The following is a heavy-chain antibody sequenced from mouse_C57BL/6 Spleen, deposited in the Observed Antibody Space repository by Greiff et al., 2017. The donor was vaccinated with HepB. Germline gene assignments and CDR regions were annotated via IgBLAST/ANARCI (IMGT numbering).Heavy chain of an antibody. D-gene: IGHD1-1*01. J-gene: IGHJ4*01. CDR1: GFTFSSYA. CDR3: TREVDYYGSSFYAMDY. Sequence: EVMLVESGEGLVKPGGSLKLSCAASGFTFSSYAMSWVRQTPEKRLEWVAYISSGGDYIYYADTVKGRFTISRDNARNTLYLQMSSLKSEDTAMYYCTREVDYYGSSFYAMDYWVKEPQSPSPQ. CDR2: ISSGGDYI. V-gene: IGHV5-9-1*02.